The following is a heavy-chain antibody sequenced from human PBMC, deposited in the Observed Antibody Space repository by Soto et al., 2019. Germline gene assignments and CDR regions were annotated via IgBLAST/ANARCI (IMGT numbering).Heavy chain of an antibody. CDR2: IYYSGST. Sequence: QVQLQESGPGLVKPSQTLSLTCTVSGGSISSGGYYWSWIRQHPGKGLEWIGYIYYSGSTYYNPSLKSRVTISVDTSKNQLSLKLSSVTAADTAVYYCAREGIAAASNWFDPWGQGTLVTVSS. CDR1: GGSISSGGYY. J-gene: IGHJ5*02. CDR3: AREGIAAASNWFDP. V-gene: IGHV4-31*03. D-gene: IGHD6-13*01.